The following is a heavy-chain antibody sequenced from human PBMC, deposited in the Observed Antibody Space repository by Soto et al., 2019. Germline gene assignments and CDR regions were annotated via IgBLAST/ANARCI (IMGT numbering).Heavy chain of an antibody. CDR1: RGSISSGGYS. CDR2: IYHSGGT. Sequence: QLQLQESGSGLVKPSQTLSLTCAVSRGSISSGGYSWTWIRQPPGKGLEWIGYIYHSGGTYYNPSHKSRVSISVDRAKDQFSLKLSSVTAADTAVYYCARVPYVWGQGTTVTVSS. V-gene: IGHV4-30-2*01. J-gene: IGHJ6*02. CDR3: ARVPYV.